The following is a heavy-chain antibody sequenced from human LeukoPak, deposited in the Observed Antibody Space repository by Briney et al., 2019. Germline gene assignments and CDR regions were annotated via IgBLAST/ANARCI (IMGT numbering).Heavy chain of an antibody. CDR3: ARDLPNIVVVPAAELENWFDP. CDR2: ISAYNGNT. Sequence: ASVKVSCKASGYTFTSYGISWVRQAPGRGLEWMGWISAYNGNTNYARKLQGRVTMTTDTSTSTAYMELRSLRSDDTAVYYCARDLPNIVVVPAAELENWFDPWGQGTLVTASS. J-gene: IGHJ5*02. D-gene: IGHD2-2*01. V-gene: IGHV1-18*01. CDR1: GYTFTSYG.